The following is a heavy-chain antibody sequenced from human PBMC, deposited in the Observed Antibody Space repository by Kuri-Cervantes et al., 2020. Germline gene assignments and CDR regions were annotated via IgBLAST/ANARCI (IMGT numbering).Heavy chain of an antibody. CDR3: ARSYGDYVNWFDP. Sequence: ASVKVSCKASGYTFTSYYMHWVRQAPGQGLEWMGIINPSGGSTSYAQKFQGRVTMTRNTSISTAYMELSSLRSEDTAVYYCARSYGDYVNWFDPWGQGTLVTVSS. CDR2: INPSGGST. D-gene: IGHD4-17*01. J-gene: IGHJ5*02. V-gene: IGHV1-46*01. CDR1: GYTFTSYY.